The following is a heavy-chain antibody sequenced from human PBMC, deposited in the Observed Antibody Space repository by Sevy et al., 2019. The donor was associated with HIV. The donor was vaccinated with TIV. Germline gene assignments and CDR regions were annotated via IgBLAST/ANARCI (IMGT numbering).Heavy chain of an antibody. CDR2: ISGSTI. CDR1: GFTFSSYA. Sequence: GGSLRLSCAASGFTFSSYAMSWVRQAPGKGLEWVSAISGSTIYYADSVKGRFTISRDNAKNSLYLQMNSLRAEDTAVYYCARDSLTSGGYYGSGSNYGMDVWGQGTTVTVSS. CDR3: ARDSLTSGGYYGSGSNYGMDV. D-gene: IGHD3-10*01. J-gene: IGHJ6*02. V-gene: IGHV3-21*04.